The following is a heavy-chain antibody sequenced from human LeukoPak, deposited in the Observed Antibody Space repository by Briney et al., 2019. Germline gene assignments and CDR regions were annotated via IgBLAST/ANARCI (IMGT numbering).Heavy chain of an antibody. CDR2: ISYDGSNE. D-gene: IGHD2-15*01. CDR1: GFTFRSYA. J-gene: IGHJ4*02. Sequence: GGSLRLSCAASGFTFRSYAMHWVRQGPGKGLEWVAVISYDGSNEDYADSVKGRFTISRDNSKNTLYLQMNSLRAEDTAVYYCAKDGPPRGGWGQGTLVTVSS. CDR3: AKDGPPRGG. V-gene: IGHV3-30-3*01.